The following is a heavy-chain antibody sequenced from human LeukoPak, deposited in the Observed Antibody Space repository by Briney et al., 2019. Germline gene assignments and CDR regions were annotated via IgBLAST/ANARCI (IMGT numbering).Heavy chain of an antibody. CDR1: GFTFSSYG. J-gene: IGHJ1*01. Sequence: GGSLRLSCAASGFTFSSYGMHWVRQAPGKGLEWVAVISYDGSNKYYADSVKGRFTISRDNSKNTLYLQMNSLRAEDTAVYYCAKVGTTVVTGEYFQHWGQGTLVTVSS. CDR2: ISYDGSNK. V-gene: IGHV3-30*18. CDR3: AKVGTTVVTGEYFQH. D-gene: IGHD4-23*01.